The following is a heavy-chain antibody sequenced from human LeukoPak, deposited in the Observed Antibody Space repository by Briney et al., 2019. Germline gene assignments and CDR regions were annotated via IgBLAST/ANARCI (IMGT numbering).Heavy chain of an antibody. J-gene: IGHJ4*02. D-gene: IGHD6-19*01. CDR1: GYTFTNYG. Sequence: GASVKVSCKASGYTFTNYGISWVRQAPGQGLEWMGWISAYNGNTNYAQKVQGRVTMTTDTSTSTAYMELRSLRSEDTAVYYCARSIWYSSGWYGNQDYWGQGTLVTVSS. CDR2: ISAYNGNT. V-gene: IGHV1-18*01. CDR3: ARSIWYSSGWYGNQDY.